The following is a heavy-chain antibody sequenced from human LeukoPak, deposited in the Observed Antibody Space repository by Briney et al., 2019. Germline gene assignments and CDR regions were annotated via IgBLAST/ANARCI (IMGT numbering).Heavy chain of an antibody. CDR3: ARAWYDFWSGYYTILTYYYGMDV. J-gene: IGHJ6*02. Sequence: GGSLRLSCAASEFTFSSYAMHWVRQAPGKGLEWVAVISYDGSNKYYADSVKGRFTISRDNSKNTLYLQMNSLRAEDTAVYYCARAWYDFWSGYYTILTYYYGMDVWGQGTTVTVSS. V-gene: IGHV3-30*04. D-gene: IGHD3-3*01. CDR2: ISYDGSNK. CDR1: EFTFSSYA.